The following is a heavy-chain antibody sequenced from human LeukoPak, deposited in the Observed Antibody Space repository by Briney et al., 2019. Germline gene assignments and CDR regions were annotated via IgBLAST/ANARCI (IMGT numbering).Heavy chain of an antibody. V-gene: IGHV3-74*03. Sequence: GGSLRLSCEPSGFPFSSFWMLWVRQAPGKGLVWVSRISGDGTIKTYADFVRGRFAISRDNTKNILYLQMNSLKVEDTAIYFCSRSQFDYWGQGVLVTVSS. J-gene: IGHJ4*02. CDR3: SRSQFDY. CDR1: GFPFSSFW. CDR2: ISGDGTIK.